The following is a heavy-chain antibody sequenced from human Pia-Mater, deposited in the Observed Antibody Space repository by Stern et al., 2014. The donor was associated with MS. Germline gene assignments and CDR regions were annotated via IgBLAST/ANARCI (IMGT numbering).Heavy chain of an antibody. CDR3: ARQTTGWYSDY. Sequence: QLVQSGTEVRKPGESLKISCKGSGYNFNIYWIAWGRQMPGKGLEWMGIIYPGDSDTRYSPSFQGHVTFSVDKSISTAYLHLSGLNASDTAMYYCARQTTGWYSDYWGQGTLVAVSS. V-gene: IGHV5-51*01. J-gene: IGHJ4*02. CDR2: IYPGDSDT. D-gene: IGHD6-19*01. CDR1: GYNFNIYW.